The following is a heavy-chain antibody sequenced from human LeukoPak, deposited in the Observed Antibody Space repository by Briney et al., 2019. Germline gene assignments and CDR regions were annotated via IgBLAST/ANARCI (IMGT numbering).Heavy chain of an antibody. V-gene: IGHV3-30*04. J-gene: IGHJ5*02. CDR2: ISYDGSNT. Sequence: PGGSLRLSCAASGFTFSSYAMSWVRQAPGKGLEWVAVISYDGSNTYYADSVKGRFTISRDNSKNTLYLQMNSLRAEDTAVYYCARGRNDYVWGSYLNWFDPWGQGTLVTVSS. CDR1: GFTFSSYA. CDR3: ARGRNDYVWGSYLNWFDP. D-gene: IGHD3-16*02.